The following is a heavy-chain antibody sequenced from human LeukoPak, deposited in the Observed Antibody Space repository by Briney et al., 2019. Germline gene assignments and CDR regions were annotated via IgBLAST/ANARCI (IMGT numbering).Heavy chain of an antibody. CDR1: GFTFSSYA. CDR3: ARDGYTHAFDF. CDR2: ISYDGSNK. Sequence: PGGSLRLSCAASGFTFSSYAMHWVRQAPGKGLEWVAVISYDGSNKYYADSVKGRFTISRDNSKNSLYLQLSSLRADDTAVYYCARDGYTHAFDFWGQGTMVTVSS. V-gene: IGHV3-30*04. J-gene: IGHJ3*01. D-gene: IGHD5-18*01.